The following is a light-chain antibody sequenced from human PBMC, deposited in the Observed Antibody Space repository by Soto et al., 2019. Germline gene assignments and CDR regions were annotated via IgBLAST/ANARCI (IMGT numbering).Light chain of an antibody. J-gene: IGKJ1*01. CDR1: QSVLYSSNNKNY. CDR3: QDYGSSPQT. CDR2: WAS. Sequence: DIVMTQSPDSLAVSLGERATINCKSSQSVLYSSNNKNYLTWYQQKPGQPPKLLIYWASTRESGVPDRFSGSESGTDFTLTISRLEPEDFAVYYCQDYGSSPQTFGQGTKVEI. V-gene: IGKV4-1*01.